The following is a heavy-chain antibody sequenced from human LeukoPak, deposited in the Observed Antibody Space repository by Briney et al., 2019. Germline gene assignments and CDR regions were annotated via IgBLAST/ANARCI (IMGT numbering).Heavy chain of an antibody. J-gene: IGHJ6*02. CDR1: GGSFSGYY. D-gene: IGHD4-11*01. CDR3: ARLTTSTLYGMDV. V-gene: IGHV4-34*01. Sequence: SETLSLTCAVYGGSFSGYYWSWIRQPPGKGLEWIGEINHSGSTNYNPSLKGRVTISVDTSKNQFSLKLSSVTAADTAVYYCARLTTSTLYGMDVWGQGTTVTVSS. CDR2: INHSGST.